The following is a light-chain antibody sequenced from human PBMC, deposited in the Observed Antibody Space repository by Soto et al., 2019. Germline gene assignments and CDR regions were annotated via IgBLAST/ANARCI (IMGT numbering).Light chain of an antibody. V-gene: IGKV1-9*01. CDR1: QGISSY. CDR2: AAS. CDR3: QQLNSYPLT. J-gene: IGKJ4*01. Sequence: DLQLTQSPSFLSASVGDRVTITCRASQGISSYLAWYQQNPGKAPKLLIYAASTLQSGVPSRFSGSGSGTEFTLTISSLQPEDFATYDCQQLNSYPLTFGGGTKVEIK.